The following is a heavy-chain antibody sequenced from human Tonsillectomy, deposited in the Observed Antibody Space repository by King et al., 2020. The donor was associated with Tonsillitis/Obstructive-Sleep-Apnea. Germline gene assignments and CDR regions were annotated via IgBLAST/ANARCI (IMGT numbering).Heavy chain of an antibody. CDR2: ISGSGDRT. V-gene: IGHV3-23*04. J-gene: IGHJ6*02. CDR1: GLTFSSYA. D-gene: IGHD2-2*01. CDR3: ATLGYCSGTSCFAVPYYYGMDV. Sequence: VQLVESGGNLVQPGGSLRLSCAVSGLTFSSYAMTWVRQAPGKGLEWVSAISGSGDRTYYADSVKGRFTISRDNSKNTLFLQMNSLRAADTAVYYCATLGYCSGTSCFAVPYYYGMDVWGQGSTVTVSS.